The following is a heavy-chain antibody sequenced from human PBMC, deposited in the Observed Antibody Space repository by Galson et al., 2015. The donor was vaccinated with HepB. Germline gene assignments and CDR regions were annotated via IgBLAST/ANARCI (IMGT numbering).Heavy chain of an antibody. D-gene: IGHD6-19*01. CDR3: ARGMAVADYYYYGMDV. CDR2: ISSSSSYT. CDR1: GFTFSDYY. Sequence: SLRLSCAASGFTFSDYYMSWIRQAPGKGLEWVSYISSSSSYTNYADSVKGRFTISRENAKNSLYLQMNSLRAEDTAVYYCARGMAVADYYYYGMDVWGQGTTVTVSS. J-gene: IGHJ6*02. V-gene: IGHV3-11*06.